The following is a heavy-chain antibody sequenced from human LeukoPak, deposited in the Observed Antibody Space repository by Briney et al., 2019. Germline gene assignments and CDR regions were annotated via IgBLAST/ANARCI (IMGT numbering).Heavy chain of an antibody. CDR2: INGGNGNA. Sequence: GAPVKVSCKASGYTFTSYAIHWVRQAPGQRLEWMGWINGGNGNAKYSQEFQGRVTITRDTSANTAYMELSSLRSEDMALYYCARGVSYAMDVWGQGTTVTVAS. CDR3: ARGVSYAMDV. J-gene: IGHJ6*02. V-gene: IGHV1-3*03. CDR1: GYTFTSYA.